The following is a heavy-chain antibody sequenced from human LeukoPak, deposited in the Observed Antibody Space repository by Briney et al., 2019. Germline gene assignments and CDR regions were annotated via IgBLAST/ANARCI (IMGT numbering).Heavy chain of an antibody. J-gene: IGHJ4*02. D-gene: IGHD3-22*01. CDR1: GYTLIDYY. V-gene: IGHV1-46*01. CDR2: INPRGGST. CDR3: ARRYYDNGGHSYGYYFDY. Sequence: ASVKVSCKASGYTLIDYYMHWVRQAPGQGLEWMGIINPRGGSTIYAQDFQGRVTLTRDTSTSTVYMELSSLRSEDTAVYYCARRYYDNGGHSYGYYFDYWGQGTLVTVSS.